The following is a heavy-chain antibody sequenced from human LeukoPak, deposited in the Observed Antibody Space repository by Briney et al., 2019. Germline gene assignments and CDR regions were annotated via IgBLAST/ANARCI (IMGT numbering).Heavy chain of an antibody. CDR1: GFTFSSYA. J-gene: IGHJ3*01. CDR3: ARHITVSYDASDL. D-gene: IGHD6-19*01. CDR2: ISGSGGST. Sequence: GGSLRLSCAASGFTFSSYAMSWVRQAPGKGLEWVSAISGSGGSTYYADSVKGRFTISRDNSKNTLYLQMNSLRAEDTAVYYCARHITVSYDASDLWGRGTMVTVSS. V-gene: IGHV3-23*01.